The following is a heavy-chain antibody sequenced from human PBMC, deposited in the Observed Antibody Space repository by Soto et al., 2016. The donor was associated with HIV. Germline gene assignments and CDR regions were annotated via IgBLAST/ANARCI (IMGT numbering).Heavy chain of an antibody. CDR3: ARGPLYGDLHYFDV. CDR2: INGDGTYT. D-gene: IGHD4-17*01. J-gene: IGHJ4*02. Sequence: EEQLVESGGGLVQPGGSLRLSCAASGFILSGYWMHWVRQVPGKGLVWVSRINGDGTYTTYADSVKGRFTISKDKAKNHGVSANEQSESRRHGCVYCARGPLYGDLHYFDVWGQGTLVTVSS. CDR1: GFILSGYW. V-gene: IGHV3-74*01.